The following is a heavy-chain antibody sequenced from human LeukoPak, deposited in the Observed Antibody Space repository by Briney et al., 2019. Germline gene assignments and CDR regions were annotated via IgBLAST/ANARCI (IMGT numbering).Heavy chain of an antibody. D-gene: IGHD7-27*01. Sequence: GTLRLSCAASGFTFSDAWMSWVRQAPGKGLEWVGRIKSNTDGGTTDYAAPVKGRFTISRDDSKNTLHLQMNSLKTEDTAVYYCTTLKATWGYWGQGTLVTVSS. J-gene: IGHJ4*02. V-gene: IGHV3-15*01. CDR3: TTLKATWGY. CDR1: GFTFSDAW. CDR2: IKSNTDGGTT.